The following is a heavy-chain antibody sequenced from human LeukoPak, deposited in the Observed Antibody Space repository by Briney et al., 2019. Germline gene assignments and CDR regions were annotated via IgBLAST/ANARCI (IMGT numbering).Heavy chain of an antibody. V-gene: IGHV4-34*01. J-gene: IGHJ4*02. CDR1: GGSFSGYY. CDR2: INHSGST. D-gene: IGHD3-10*01. CDR3: ARRRGYYYGSGSYYLDY. Sequence: SETLSLTCAVYGGSFSGYYWSWIRQPPGKGLEWIEEINHSGSTNYNPSLKSRVTISVDTSKNQFSLKLSSVTAADTAVYYCARRRGYYYGSGSYYLDYWGQGTLVTVSS.